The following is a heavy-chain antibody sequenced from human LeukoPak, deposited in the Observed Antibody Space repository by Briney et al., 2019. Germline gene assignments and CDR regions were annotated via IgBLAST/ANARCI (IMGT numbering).Heavy chain of an antibody. D-gene: IGHD6-19*01. V-gene: IGHV4-39*01. Sequence: SETLSLTCTVSGGSISSSSYYWGWIRQPPGKGLEWIGSIYYSGSTYYNPSLKSRVTMSVDTSKNQFSLKLSSVTAADTAVYYCARNKLAVAGLYYFDYWGQGTLVTVSS. CDR3: ARNKLAVAGLYYFDY. CDR2: IYYSGST. J-gene: IGHJ4*02. CDR1: GGSISSSSYY.